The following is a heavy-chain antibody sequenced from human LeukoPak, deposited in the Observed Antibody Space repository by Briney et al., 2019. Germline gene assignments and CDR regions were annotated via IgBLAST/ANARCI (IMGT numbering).Heavy chain of an antibody. CDR2: INPNSGGT. V-gene: IGHV1-2*02. CDR3: ARDRISYAFDI. J-gene: IGHJ3*02. Sequence: ASVKVSCKASGYTFTSYAMHWVCQAPGQRLEWMGWINPNSGGTNYAQKFQGRVTMTRDTSISTAYMELSRLRSDDTAVYYCARDRISYAFDIWGQGTMVTVSS. CDR1: GYTFTSYA.